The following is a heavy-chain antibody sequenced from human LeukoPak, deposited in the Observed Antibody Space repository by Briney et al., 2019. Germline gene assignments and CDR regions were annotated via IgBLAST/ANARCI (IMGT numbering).Heavy chain of an antibody. V-gene: IGHV1-2*02. CDR1: GYTFTGYY. D-gene: IGHD6-6*01. CDR2: INPNSGGT. CDR3: ARGGSYSSSGLDY. Sequence: ASVKVSCKASGYTFTGYYMHWVRQAPGQGREWMGWINPNSGGTNYAQKFQGRVTMTRDTSISTAYMELSRLRSDDTAVYYCARGGSYSSSGLDYWGQGTLVTVSS. J-gene: IGHJ4*02.